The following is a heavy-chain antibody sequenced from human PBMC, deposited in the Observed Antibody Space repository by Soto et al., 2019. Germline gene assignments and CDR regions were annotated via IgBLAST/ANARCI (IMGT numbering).Heavy chain of an antibody. CDR1: GYSFTDYH. CDR2: INPKSGGT. V-gene: IGHV1-2*04. Sequence: ASVKVSCKASGYSFTDYHIHWVRQAPGQGLEWLGRINPKSGGTSTAQKFQGWVTMTTDTSISTASMELTRRTSDDTAIHYCAGGDSTDFSNGVSFFFYNHIMDFWAKGPRSPSP. D-gene: IGHD2-8*01. J-gene: IGHJ6*02. CDR3: AGGDSTDFSNGVSFFFYNHIMDF.